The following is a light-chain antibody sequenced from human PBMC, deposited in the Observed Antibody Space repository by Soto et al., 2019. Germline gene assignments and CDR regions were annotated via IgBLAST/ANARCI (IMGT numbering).Light chain of an antibody. CDR2: GAS. Sequence: EIVWTQAPGTLSLSPRDTATLSCRASQRVRSNYLAWYQQKPGQAPRLLLYGASSRAIGIPDRFSGSGSGTEFTLTITRLEPEDFAVYYCQQYATSPPLTFGGGTKVEIK. V-gene: IGKV3-20*01. CDR3: QQYATSPPLT. J-gene: IGKJ4*01. CDR1: QRVRSNY.